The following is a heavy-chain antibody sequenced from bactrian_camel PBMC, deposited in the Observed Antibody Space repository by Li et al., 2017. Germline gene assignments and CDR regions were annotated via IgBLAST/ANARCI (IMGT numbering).Heavy chain of an antibody. Sequence: QLVESGGGLVQPGGSLRLSCVGFGYTYGSYCMGWFRQAPGKEREGVASMTTGGGRTYYAGSVKGRFAISRDNAKNALYLQMNSLKPEDTAVYYCAAPLSFLLSPQKNGWYYWGQGTQVTVS. CDR1: GYTYGSYC. V-gene: IGHV3S1*01. CDR2: MTTGGGRT. CDR3: AAPLSFLLSPQKNGWYY. D-gene: IGHD3*01. J-gene: IGHJ4*01.